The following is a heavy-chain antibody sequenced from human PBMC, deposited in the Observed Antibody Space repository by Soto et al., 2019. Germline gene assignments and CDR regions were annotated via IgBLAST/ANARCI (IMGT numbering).Heavy chain of an antibody. CDR3: ARAVVVTAILGNWFDP. J-gene: IGHJ5*02. D-gene: IGHD2-21*02. CDR2: INPSGGST. V-gene: IGHV1-46*03. CDR1: GYTFTSYY. Sequence: ASVKVSCKASGYTFTSYYMHWVRQAPGQGLEWMGIINPSGGSTSYAQKFQGRVTMTRDTSTSTVYMELSSLRSEDTAVYYCARAVVVTAILGNWFDPWGQGTLVTVSS.